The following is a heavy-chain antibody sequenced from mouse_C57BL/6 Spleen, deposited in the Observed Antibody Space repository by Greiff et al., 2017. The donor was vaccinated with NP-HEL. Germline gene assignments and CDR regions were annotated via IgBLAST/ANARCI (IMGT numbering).Heavy chain of an antibody. CDR3: AREAGSSPYFDY. CDR2: INPNNGGT. Sequence: EVQLVESGPELVKPGASVKIPCKASGYTFTDYNMDWVKQSHGKSLEWIGDINPNNGGTIYNQKFKGKATLTVDKSSSTAYMELRSLTSEDTAVYYCAREAGSSPYFDYWGQGTTLTVSS. D-gene: IGHD1-1*01. J-gene: IGHJ2*01. V-gene: IGHV1-18*01. CDR1: GYTFTDYN.